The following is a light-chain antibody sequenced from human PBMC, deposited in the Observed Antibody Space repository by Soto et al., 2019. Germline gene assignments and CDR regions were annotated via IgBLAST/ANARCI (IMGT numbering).Light chain of an antibody. J-gene: IGKJ1*01. V-gene: IGKV3-20*01. Sequence: EIVLTQSPGTLSLSPGERATLSCRASQSVSSSYLAWYQQKPGQAPRLLVYGASSRATGIPDRFSGSGSGTDFTLTIIRLEPEDFAVYYCQQYDSSTGTFGQGTKVDIK. CDR1: QSVSSSY. CDR3: QQYDSSTGT. CDR2: GAS.